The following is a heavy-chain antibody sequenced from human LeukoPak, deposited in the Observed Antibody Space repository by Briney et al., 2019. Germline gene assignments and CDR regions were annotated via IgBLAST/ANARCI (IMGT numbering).Heavy chain of an antibody. D-gene: IGHD3-10*01. CDR2: ISGSGGST. CDR3: AKYYYGSGSSRRPTFDY. J-gene: IGHJ4*02. CDR1: GFTFSSYA. V-gene: IGHV3-23*01. Sequence: PGGSLGLSCAASGFTFSSYAMSWVRQAPGKGLEWVSAISGSGGSTYYADSVKGRFTISRDNSKNTLYLQMNSLRAEDTAVYYCAKYYYGSGSSRRPTFDYWGQGTLVTVSS.